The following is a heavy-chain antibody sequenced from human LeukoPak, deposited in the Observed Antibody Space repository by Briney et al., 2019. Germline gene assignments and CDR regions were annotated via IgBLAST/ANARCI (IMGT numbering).Heavy chain of an antibody. CDR2: ISSSGSSV. V-gene: IGHV3-11*04. CDR1: GFTFSDYY. J-gene: IGHJ6*03. Sequence: PGGSLRLSCAASGFTFSDYYMTWIRQAPGKGLEWVSYISSSGSSVYYADSVKGRFTISRDNAKNSLYLQMNSLRAEDTAVYYCARVAAAGIYYYYYMDVWGKGTTVTVSS. D-gene: IGHD6-13*01. CDR3: ARVAAAGIYYYYYMDV.